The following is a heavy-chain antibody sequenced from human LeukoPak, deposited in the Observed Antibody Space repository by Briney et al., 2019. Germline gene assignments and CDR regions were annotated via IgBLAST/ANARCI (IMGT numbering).Heavy chain of an antibody. D-gene: IGHD2/OR15-2a*01. CDR2: IRYDGDNK. J-gene: IGHJ5*02. V-gene: IGHV3-30*02. CDR1: GFTFSSFG. CDR3: VVITQA. Sequence: PGGSLRLSCAASGFTFSSFGMHWIRQAPGKGLEWVAFIRYDGDNKYYADSVKGRFTISRDSSRHMLYLQMNSLRAEDTAVYYCVVITQAWGQGTLVSVSS.